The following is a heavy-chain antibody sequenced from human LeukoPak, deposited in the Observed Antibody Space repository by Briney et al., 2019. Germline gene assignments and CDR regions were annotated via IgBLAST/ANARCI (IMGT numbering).Heavy chain of an antibody. CDR2: INWNGGNT. D-gene: IGHD5-24*01. CDR1: GFTFSSSA. CDR3: ARDRGWLQYIDY. V-gene: IGHV3-20*04. J-gene: IGHJ4*02. Sequence: PGGSLRLSCTASGFTFSSSAISWVRQAPGKGLEWVSSINWNGGNTAYAGSVKGRFTISRDTAKDSLYLQLNSLRAEDTALYYCARDRGWLQYIDYWGQGTLVTVSS.